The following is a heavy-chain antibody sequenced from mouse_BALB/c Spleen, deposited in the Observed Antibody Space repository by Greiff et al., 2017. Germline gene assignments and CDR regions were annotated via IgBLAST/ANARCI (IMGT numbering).Heavy chain of an antibody. D-gene: IGHD2-1*01. CDR3: ARDQGAGNYAWFAY. CDR1: GFSLTSYG. CDR2: IWAGGST. J-gene: IGHJ3*01. V-gene: IGHV2-9*02. Sequence: VHLVESGPGLVAPSQSLSITCTVSGFSLTSYGVHWVRQPPGKGLEWLGVIWAGGSTNYNSALMSRLSISKDNSKSQVFLKMNSLQTDDTAMYYCARDQGAGNYAWFAYWGQGTLVTVSA.